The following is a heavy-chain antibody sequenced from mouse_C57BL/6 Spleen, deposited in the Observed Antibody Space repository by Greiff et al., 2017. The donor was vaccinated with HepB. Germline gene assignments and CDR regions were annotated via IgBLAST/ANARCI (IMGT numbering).Heavy chain of an antibody. CDR3: ARSSYYYGSSLWYFDV. CDR2: ISSGSSTI. V-gene: IGHV5-17*01. J-gene: IGHJ1*03. CDR1: GFTFSDYG. D-gene: IGHD1-1*01. Sequence: EVKLVESGGGLVKPGGSLKLSCAASGFTFSDYGMHWVRQAPEKGLEWVAYISSGSSTIYYADTVKGRFTISRDNAKNTLFLQMTSLRSEDTAMSYCARSSYYYGSSLWYFDVWGTGTTVTVSS.